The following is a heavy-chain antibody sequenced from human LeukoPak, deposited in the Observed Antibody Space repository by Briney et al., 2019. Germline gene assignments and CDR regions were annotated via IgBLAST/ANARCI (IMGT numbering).Heavy chain of an antibody. Sequence: GGSLRLSCAASGFTFSSYSMTWVRQAPGKGLEWVSSISSSSSYIYYADSVKGRFTISRDNAKNSLYLQMNSLRAEDTAVYYCARLIAVAYVDYWGQGTLVTVSS. CDR2: ISSSSSYI. J-gene: IGHJ4*02. CDR1: GFTFSSYS. CDR3: ARLIAVAYVDY. D-gene: IGHD6-19*01. V-gene: IGHV3-21*01.